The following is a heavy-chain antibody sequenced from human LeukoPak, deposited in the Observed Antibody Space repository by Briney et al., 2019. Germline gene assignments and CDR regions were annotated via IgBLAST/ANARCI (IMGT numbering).Heavy chain of an antibody. CDR2: IYSGGST. D-gene: IGHD5-18*01. J-gene: IGHJ4*02. CDR1: GFTVSSNY. Sequence: GGSLRLSCVASGFTVSSNYMSWVRQAPGKGLGWVSVIYSGGSTYYADSVKGRFTISRDNSKNTLYLQMNSLRAEDTAVYYCARPRGYSYGYLDYWGQGTLVTVSS. CDR3: ARPRGYSYGYLDY. V-gene: IGHV3-66*02.